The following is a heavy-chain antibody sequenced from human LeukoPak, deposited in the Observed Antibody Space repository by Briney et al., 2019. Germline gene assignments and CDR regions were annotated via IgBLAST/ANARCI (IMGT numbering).Heavy chain of an antibody. V-gene: IGHV3-21*01. J-gene: IGHJ5*02. CDR2: ISSSSSYI. Sequence: GGSLRLSCAASGFTFSSYSMDWVRQAPGKGLEWVSSISSSSSYIYYADSVKGRFTISRDNAKNSLYLQMNSLRAEDTAVYYCARGGAITMPSNWFDPWGQGTLVTVSS. D-gene: IGHD3-10*01. CDR1: GFTFSSYS. CDR3: ARGGAITMPSNWFDP.